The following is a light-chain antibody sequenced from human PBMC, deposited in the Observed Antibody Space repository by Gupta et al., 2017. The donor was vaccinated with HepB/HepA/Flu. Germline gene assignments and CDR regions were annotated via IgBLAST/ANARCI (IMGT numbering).Light chain of an antibody. CDR2: ATS. V-gene: IGKV3-20*01. Sequence: EIVLTQSPGTLSLSPGERATLSCRASQSVDSKYLAWYQQKPGQAPRLLIYATSNRRTGVPHRCSGSGDGADFTLTISRREAADFEVYYCQHGGDEPPGMTFGQGTRVD. J-gene: IGKJ3*01. CDR3: QHGGDEPPGMT. CDR1: QSVDSKY.